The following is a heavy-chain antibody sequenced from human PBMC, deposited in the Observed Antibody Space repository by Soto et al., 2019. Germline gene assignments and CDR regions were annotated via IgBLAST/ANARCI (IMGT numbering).Heavy chain of an antibody. V-gene: IGHV3-66*01. Sequence: EVQMVESGGGVVQPGGSLRLSCAASGFSVTNNYMNWVRQAPGKGLEWVSIIDIGGNTYYADSVKDRFTISRDDSKNTLYLQMASLRPEDTAVYFCARGRGSTGYLGREHYFDYWGQGTLVTVSP. CDR2: IDIGGNT. J-gene: IGHJ4*02. D-gene: IGHD3-16*01. CDR1: GFSVTNNY. CDR3: ARGRGSTGYLGREHYFDY.